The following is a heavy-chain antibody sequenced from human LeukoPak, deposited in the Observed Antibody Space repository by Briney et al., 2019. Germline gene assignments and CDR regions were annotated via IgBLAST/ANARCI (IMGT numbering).Heavy chain of an antibody. D-gene: IGHD3-22*01. CDR1: GGTFSSYA. V-gene: IGHV1-69*05. CDR3: AIKAGPYDSSGYYY. Sequence: SVKVSCKASGGTFSSYAISWVRQAPGQGLEWVGGIIPIFGTANYAQKVQGRVTITTDESTSTAYMELSSLRSEATAVYYCAIKAGPYDSSGYYYWGQGTLVTVSS. CDR2: IIPIFGTA. J-gene: IGHJ4*02.